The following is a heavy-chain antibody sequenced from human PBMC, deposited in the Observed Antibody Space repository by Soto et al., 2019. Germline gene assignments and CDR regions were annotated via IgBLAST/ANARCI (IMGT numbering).Heavy chain of an antibody. CDR3: ARDWGYYGSGP. J-gene: IGHJ5*02. Sequence: QATGQGLEWMGWMNPNSGNTGYAQKFQGRFTMTRNTSISTAYMELSSLRSEDTAVYYCARDWGYYGSGPWGQGTLVTVSS. V-gene: IGHV1-8*01. D-gene: IGHD3-10*01. CDR2: MNPNSGNT.